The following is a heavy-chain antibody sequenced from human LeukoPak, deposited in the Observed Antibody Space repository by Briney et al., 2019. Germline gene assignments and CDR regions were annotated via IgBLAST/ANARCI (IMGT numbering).Heavy chain of an antibody. V-gene: IGHV3-23*01. D-gene: IGHD4-11*01. CDR3: AKDLNYGFDY. J-gene: IGHJ4*02. CDR2: LSGSGDKT. Sequence: PGGSLRLSCVGSGFTFSNYAMSWVRQAPGKGLEWVSALSGSGDKTFYADSVKGRFTISRDNSKNTLYLQMNSLRAEDTAVYYCAKDLNYGFDYWGQGTLVTVSS. CDR1: GFTFSNYA.